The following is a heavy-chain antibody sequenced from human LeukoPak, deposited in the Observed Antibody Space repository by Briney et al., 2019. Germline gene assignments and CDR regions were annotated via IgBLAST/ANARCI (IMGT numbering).Heavy chain of an antibody. CDR2: IRSKAYGGTT. Sequence: GGSLRLSCTASGFTFGDYAMSWFRQAPGEGLEWVGFIRSKAYGGTTEYAASVKGRFTISRDDSKSIAYLQMNSLKTEDTAVYYCTKSIVVVPAVPDYWGQGTLVTVSS. J-gene: IGHJ4*02. V-gene: IGHV3-49*03. CDR1: GFTFGDYA. CDR3: TKSIVVVPAVPDY. D-gene: IGHD2-2*01.